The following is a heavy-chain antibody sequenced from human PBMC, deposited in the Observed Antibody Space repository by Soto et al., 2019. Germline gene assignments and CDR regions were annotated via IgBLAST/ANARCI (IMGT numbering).Heavy chain of an antibody. CDR3: ASGSGWYASDY. CDR2: FEPESANT. CDR1: GYTLTELS. V-gene: IGHV1-24*01. Sequence: ASVKVSCKVSGYTLTELSMHWVRQAPGKGLEWMGCFEPESANTVYAQKFQGRVTMTRNTSISTAYMELSSLRSEDTAVYYCASGSGWYASDYWGQGTLVTVSS. D-gene: IGHD6-19*01. J-gene: IGHJ4*02.